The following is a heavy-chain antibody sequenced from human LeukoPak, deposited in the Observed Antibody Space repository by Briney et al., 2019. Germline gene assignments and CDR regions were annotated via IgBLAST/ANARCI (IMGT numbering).Heavy chain of an antibody. V-gene: IGHV1-2*02. CDR2: INPNSGGT. CDR1: GYTFTGYY. Sequence: ASVKVSCKASGYTFTGYYMRWVRQAPGQGLEWMGWINPNSGGTNYAQKFQGRVTMTRDTSISTAYMELSRLRSDDTAVYYCARDPRGYCSGGSCYAWGFDPWGQGTLVTVSS. J-gene: IGHJ5*02. D-gene: IGHD2-15*01. CDR3: ARDPRGYCSGGSCYAWGFDP.